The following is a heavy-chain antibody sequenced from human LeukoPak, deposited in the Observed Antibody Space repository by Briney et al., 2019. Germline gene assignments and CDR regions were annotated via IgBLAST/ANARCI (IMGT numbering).Heavy chain of an antibody. CDR2: INAGNGNT. Sequence: ASVKVSCKASGYTFSTYAIHWVRQAPGQRLEWMGWINAGNGNTRYSQKFQGRVTITRDTSASTAYMELSSLRSEDTAVYYCARGGRVVVNPFDYWGQGTLVTVSS. D-gene: IGHD3-22*01. J-gene: IGHJ4*02. V-gene: IGHV1-3*01. CDR3: ARGGRVVVNPFDY. CDR1: GYTFSTYA.